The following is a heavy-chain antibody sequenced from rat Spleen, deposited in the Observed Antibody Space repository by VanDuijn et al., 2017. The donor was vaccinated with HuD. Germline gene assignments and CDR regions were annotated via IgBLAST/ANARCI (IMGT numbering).Heavy chain of an antibody. Sequence: EVQLVESGGGLVQPGRSLKLSCAASGFTFSSYGMAWVRQAPTKGLEWVASISYDGSSTYYRNSVKGRFTISRDNAKSTLFLQMDSLRSEDTATYYCARTGEPSYGYTYVEYFDYWGQGVMVTVSS. CDR3: ARTGEPSYGYTYVEYFDY. CDR2: ISYDGSST. CDR1: GFTFSSYG. J-gene: IGHJ2*01. V-gene: IGHV5-29*01. D-gene: IGHD1-6*01.